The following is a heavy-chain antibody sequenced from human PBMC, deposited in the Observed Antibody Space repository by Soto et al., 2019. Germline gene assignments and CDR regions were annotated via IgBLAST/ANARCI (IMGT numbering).Heavy chain of an antibody. CDR2: IYHSGST. J-gene: IGHJ4*02. V-gene: IGHV4-38-2*01. CDR3: ARVPTVRGVICYFDY. CDR1: GYSISSGYY. D-gene: IGHD3-10*01. Sequence: SETLSLTCAVSGYSISSGYYWGWIRQPPGKGLEWIGSIYHSGSTYYNPSLKSRVTISVDTSKNQFSLKLSSVTAADTAVYYCARVPTVRGVICYFDYWGQGTLVTVSS.